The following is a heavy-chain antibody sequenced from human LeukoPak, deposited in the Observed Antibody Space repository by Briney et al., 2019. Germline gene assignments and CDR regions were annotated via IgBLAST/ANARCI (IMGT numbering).Heavy chain of an antibody. CDR3: ATRYSSGWYLDY. Sequence: PSETLSLTCAAYGGSFSGYYWSWIRQPPGKGLEWIGEINHSGSTNYNPSLKSRVTISVDTSKNQFSLKLSSVTAADTAVYYCATRYSSGWYLDYWGQGTLVTVSS. J-gene: IGHJ4*02. CDR1: GGSFSGYY. V-gene: IGHV4-34*01. D-gene: IGHD6-19*01. CDR2: INHSGST.